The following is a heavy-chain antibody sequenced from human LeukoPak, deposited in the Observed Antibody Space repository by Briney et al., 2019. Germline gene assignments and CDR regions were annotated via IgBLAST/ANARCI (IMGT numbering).Heavy chain of an antibody. CDR2: IKSKTDGGTT. J-gene: IGHJ4*02. CDR3: TTDARIQLWLSGYYFDY. CDR1: GFTFSNAW. V-gene: IGHV3-15*01. D-gene: IGHD5-18*01. Sequence: GGSLRLSCAASGFTFSNAWMSWVRQAPGKGLEWVGRIKSKTDGGTTDYAAPVKGRFTISRYDSKNTLYLPMNSLKTEDTAVYYCTTDARIQLWLSGYYFDYWGQGTLVTVSS.